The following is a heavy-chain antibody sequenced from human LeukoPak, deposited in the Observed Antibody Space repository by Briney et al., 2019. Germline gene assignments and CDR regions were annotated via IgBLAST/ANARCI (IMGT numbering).Heavy chain of an antibody. Sequence: SETLSLTCTVSGVSISSSNYNWGWIRQPPGKGLEWVGSIYYSGSTYYNPSLKSRVTISVDTSKNQFSLKLSSVTAADTAVYYCARLGDSYATDYWGQGTLVTVSS. CDR1: GVSISSSNYN. J-gene: IGHJ4*02. D-gene: IGHD5-18*01. CDR2: IYYSGST. CDR3: ARLGDSYATDY. V-gene: IGHV4-39*01.